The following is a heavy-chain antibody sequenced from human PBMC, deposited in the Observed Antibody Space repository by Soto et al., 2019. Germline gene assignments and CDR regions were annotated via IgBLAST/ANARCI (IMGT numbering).Heavy chain of an antibody. J-gene: IGHJ6*02. Sequence: QVQLVESGGGVVQPGRSLRLSCAASGFTFSTFAMHWVRQAPGKGLEWVAVISNDGSNKYYADSVKGRFTISRDNSKNTLYLQVNSLRAEDTAVYYCASLPYCGGDCYPPFYYGMDVWGQGTTATVSS. V-gene: IGHV3-30*04. CDR3: ASLPYCGGDCYPPFYYGMDV. CDR2: ISNDGSNK. D-gene: IGHD2-21*02. CDR1: GFTFSTFA.